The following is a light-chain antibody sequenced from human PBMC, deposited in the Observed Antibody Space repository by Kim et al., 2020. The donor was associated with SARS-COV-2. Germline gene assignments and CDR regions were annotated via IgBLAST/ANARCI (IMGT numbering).Light chain of an antibody. J-gene: IGKJ4*01. CDR2: GAS. V-gene: IGKV3-20*01. Sequence: PGERATLSCRASQSVTRAYLALYQQKPGQGPRLLIFGASSRATGIPDRFSGSGSGTDFTLTITRLEPEDFAVYYCQQYGSSPLTFGGGTKVDIK. CDR3: QQYGSSPLT. CDR1: QSVTRAY.